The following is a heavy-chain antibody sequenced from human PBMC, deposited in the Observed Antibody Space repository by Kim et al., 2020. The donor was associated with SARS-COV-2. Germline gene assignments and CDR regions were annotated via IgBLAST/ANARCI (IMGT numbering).Heavy chain of an antibody. CDR1: GFTFSGYS. J-gene: IGHJ6*02. V-gene: IGHV3-74*01. Sequence: GGSLRLSCAASGFTFSGYSMHWVRQAPGKGMVWVSRINSDEGNTYYADSVKGRFTISRDNAKNTLYLQMNSLRAEDTAVYYCARDGITIFGAVVNYYGMDVWGQGTTVTVSS. CDR3: ARDGITIFGAVVNYYGMDV. D-gene: IGHD3-3*01. CDR2: INSDEGNT.